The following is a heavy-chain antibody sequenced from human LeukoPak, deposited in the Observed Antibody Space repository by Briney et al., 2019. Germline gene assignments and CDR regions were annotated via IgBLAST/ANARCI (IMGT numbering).Heavy chain of an antibody. Sequence: ASVKVTCKASGYTFTGYYMHWVRQAPGQGLEWMGWINPNSGGTNYAQKFQGRVTMTRDTSISTAYMELSRLRSDDTAVYYCARDLRDGYNFGYWGKRPLFTVSS. CDR1: GYTFTGYY. J-gene: IGHJ4*02. CDR2: INPNSGGT. CDR3: ARDLRDGYNFGY. D-gene: IGHD5-24*01. V-gene: IGHV1-2*02.